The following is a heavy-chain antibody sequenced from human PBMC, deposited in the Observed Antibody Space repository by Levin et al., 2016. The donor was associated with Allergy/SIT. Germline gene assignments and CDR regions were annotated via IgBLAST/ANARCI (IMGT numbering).Heavy chain of an antibody. V-gene: IGHV3-23*01. J-gene: IGHJ4*02. CDR2: VSGSGHNT. CDR1: GFTFSSYA. Sequence: GESLKISCAASGFTFSSYAMSWLRQAPGRGLEWVSAVSGSGHNTYYADSVKGRFTISRDNSKYTLYLQINSLRAEDTAVYYCAGGDSSSWGSGFDYWGQGTLVTVSS. D-gene: IGHD6-13*01. CDR3: AGGDSSSWGSGFDY.